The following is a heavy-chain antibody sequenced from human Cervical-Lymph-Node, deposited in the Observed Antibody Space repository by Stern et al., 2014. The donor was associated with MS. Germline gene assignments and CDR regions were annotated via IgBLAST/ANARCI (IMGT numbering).Heavy chain of an antibody. J-gene: IGHJ4*02. V-gene: IGHV3-33*01. D-gene: IGHD6-13*01. CDR3: ASAYSSSHYYFDY. Sequence: QVQLVESGGGVVQPGRSLRLSCAASGFSFSRYAMQWVRQAPGKGLEWVALIWYDGSNPYYADSVTGRFTISRDNFKNTLYLQMNSLRAEDTAVYYCASAYSSSHYYFDYWGQGTLVTVSS. CDR2: IWYDGSNP. CDR1: GFSFSRYA.